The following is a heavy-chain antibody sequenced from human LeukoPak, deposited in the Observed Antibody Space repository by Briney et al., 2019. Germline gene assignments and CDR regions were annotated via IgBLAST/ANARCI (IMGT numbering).Heavy chain of an antibody. D-gene: IGHD2-21*02. CDR3: ARLGVTYSIDY. J-gene: IGHJ4*02. V-gene: IGHV3-23*01. CDR1: GFAFSSYA. Sequence: GGCLRLSCAASGFAFSSYAMIWVRQAPGKGLEWVSSIRGSGGSTYYADSVKGRLTLSRDNSKSMVYLRMSSLRSEETAIYYRARLGVTYSIDYWGQGGLVTVSS. CDR2: IRGSGGST.